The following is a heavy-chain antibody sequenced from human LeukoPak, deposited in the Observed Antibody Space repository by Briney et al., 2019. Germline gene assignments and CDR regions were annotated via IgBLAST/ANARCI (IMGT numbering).Heavy chain of an antibody. CDR2: ISYDGSNK. CDR1: GFTFSSYA. CDR3: ARDLEGTYYDILAQVDY. J-gene: IGHJ4*02. Sequence: PGGSLRLSCAASGFTFSSYAMHWVRQAPGKGLEWVAVISYDGSNKYYADSVKGRFTISRDNSKNTLYLQMNSLRAEDTAVYYCARDLEGTYYDILAQVDYWGQGTLVTVSS. V-gene: IGHV3-30*04. D-gene: IGHD3-9*01.